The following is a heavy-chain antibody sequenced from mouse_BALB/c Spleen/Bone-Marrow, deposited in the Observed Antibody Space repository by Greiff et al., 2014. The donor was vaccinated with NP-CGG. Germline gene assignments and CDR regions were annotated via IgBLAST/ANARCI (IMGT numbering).Heavy chain of an antibody. J-gene: IGHJ4*01. CDR3: VVWPYYAFDY. V-gene: IGHV1-7*01. CDR2: INPSTGYT. Sequence: VQVVESGAELAKPGASVKMSCKTSGYIFVTYWMHWVKQRPGQGLEWIGYINPSTGYTEYNQKFKDKSTLTADKSSNTAFMQLSSLTSADSAVYYCVVWPYYAFDYWGQGTPVTLSS. CDR1: GYIFVTYW. D-gene: IGHD2-12*01.